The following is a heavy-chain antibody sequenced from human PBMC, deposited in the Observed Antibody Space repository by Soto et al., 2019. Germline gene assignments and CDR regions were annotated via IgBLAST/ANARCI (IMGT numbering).Heavy chain of an antibody. J-gene: IGHJ6*02. CDR3: ARSADEGYRYGFGHDMDV. D-gene: IGHD5-18*01. V-gene: IGHV4-30-4*01. CDR2: IYYSGHT. Sequence: SETLSLTCTVSGGSISSGDYHWSWIRQSPGKGLEWIGHIYYSGHTYYNPSLESRLTISVDTSKSQFSLKLSSVTAADTAVYYCARSADEGYRYGFGHDMDVWGQGTTVTVSS. CDR1: GGSISSGDYH.